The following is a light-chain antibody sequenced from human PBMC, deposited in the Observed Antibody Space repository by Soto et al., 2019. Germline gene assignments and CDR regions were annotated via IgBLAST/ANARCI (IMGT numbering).Light chain of an antibody. CDR2: EVT. J-gene: IGLJ1*01. Sequence: QSVLTQPPSASGSPGQSVTISCTGTSSDVGGYSYVSWYQQHPGKAPKLMIYEVTKRPSGVPDRFSGSKSGNTASLTVSGLQAEDEADYYCSSYAGSNILYVFGTGTQLTVL. CDR3: SSYAGSNILYV. V-gene: IGLV2-8*01. CDR1: SSDVGGYSY.